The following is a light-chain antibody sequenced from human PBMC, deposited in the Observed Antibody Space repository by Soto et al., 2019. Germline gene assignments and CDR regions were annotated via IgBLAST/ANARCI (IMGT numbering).Light chain of an antibody. Sequence: EVVMTQSPATLSVSPGEIATLSCRASQSVSSNFLAWYQQKPGQAPRLLIYGVSIRATGIPARFSGSGSGTEFTLTISSLQSEDFAVYYCQQYSAWPLTFGGGNKVEI. V-gene: IGKV3-15*01. CDR2: GVS. J-gene: IGKJ4*01. CDR1: QSVSSN. CDR3: QQYSAWPLT.